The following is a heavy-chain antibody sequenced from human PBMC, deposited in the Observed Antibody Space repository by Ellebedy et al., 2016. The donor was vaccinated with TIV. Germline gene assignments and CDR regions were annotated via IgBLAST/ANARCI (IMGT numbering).Heavy chain of an antibody. CDR1: GGTFSSYA. Sequence: ASVKVSCKASGGTFSSYAISWVRQAPGQGLEWMGWISAYNGNTNYAQKLQGRVTMTTDTSTSTAYMELRSLRSDDTAVYYCARGRGRYSGHNRDAFDIWGQGTMVTVSS. J-gene: IGHJ3*02. CDR3: ARGRGRYSGHNRDAFDI. CDR2: ISAYNGNT. D-gene: IGHD5-12*01. V-gene: IGHV1-18*01.